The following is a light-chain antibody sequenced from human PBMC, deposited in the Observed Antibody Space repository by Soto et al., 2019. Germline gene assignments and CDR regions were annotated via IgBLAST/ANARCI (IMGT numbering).Light chain of an antibody. CDR2: WAS. CDR1: QSVLSSSDSKNY. Sequence: DIVMTQSPDSLAVSLGEMATINCKSSQSVLSSSDSKNYLAWHQQKPGQPPKLLIYWASTRESGVPERFSGSGSGTDFALTISSLQAADVAVYYCQQYYSIPITFGQGTRREIK. J-gene: IGKJ5*01. CDR3: QQYYSIPIT. V-gene: IGKV4-1*01.